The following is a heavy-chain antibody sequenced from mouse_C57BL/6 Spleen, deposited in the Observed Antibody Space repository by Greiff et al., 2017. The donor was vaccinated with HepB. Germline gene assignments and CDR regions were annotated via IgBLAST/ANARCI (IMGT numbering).Heavy chain of an antibody. V-gene: IGHV5-4*01. D-gene: IGHD2-5*01. CDR1: GFTFSSYA. CDR2: ISDGGSYT. CDR3: AREAYYSNYGFAY. J-gene: IGHJ3*01. Sequence: EVMLVESGGGLVKPGGSLKLSCAASGFTFSSYAMSWVRQTPEKRLEWVATISDGGSYTYYPDNVKGRFTISRDNAKNNLYLQMSHLKSEDTAMYYCAREAYYSNYGFAYWGQGTLVTVSA.